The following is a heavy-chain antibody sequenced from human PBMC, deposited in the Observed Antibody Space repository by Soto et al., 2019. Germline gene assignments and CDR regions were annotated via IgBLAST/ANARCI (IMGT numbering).Heavy chain of an antibody. J-gene: IGHJ5*02. D-gene: IGHD2-2*01. CDR2: IYHSGST. Sequence: QLQLQKSGSGLVKPSQTLSLTCAVSGGSISSGGYSWSWIRQPPGKGLWWIGYIYHSGSTYYNPSLKSRVTISVDRSKNQFSLKLSSVTAADTAVYYCARVPDRWGQGTLVTVSS. CDR3: ARVPDR. V-gene: IGHV4-30-2*01. CDR1: GGSISSGGYS.